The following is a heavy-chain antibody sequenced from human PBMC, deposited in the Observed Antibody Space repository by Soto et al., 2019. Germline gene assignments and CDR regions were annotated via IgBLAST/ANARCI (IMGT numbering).Heavy chain of an antibody. CDR2: ISFDGSKK. J-gene: IGHJ4*02. D-gene: IGHD3-22*01. CDR3: ARGVFYYYGSSGHSPDY. CDR1: GFTSSSYV. Sequence: PGGSLRLSCEGSGFTSSSYVMHWVRQAPGKGLEWVALISFDGSKKNYADSVKGRFTISRDNSKNMMYLQMDSLRPEDTAVYYCARGVFYYYGSSGHSPDYWGQGTLVTVSS. V-gene: IGHV3-30-3*01.